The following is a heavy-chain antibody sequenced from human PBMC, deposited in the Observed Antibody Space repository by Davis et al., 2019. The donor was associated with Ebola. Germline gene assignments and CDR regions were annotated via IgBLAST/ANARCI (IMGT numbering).Heavy chain of an antibody. CDR3: TREGSSYTKFDY. Sequence: GESLKISCLASGFTFGDYDMSWVRQAPGKGLEWVCFIRRKGYGGTTECAASVKGRFTISRDDSKSIAYLQMNSLKTEDTAVYYCTREGSSYTKFDYWGQGTLVTVSS. CDR2: IRRKGYGGTT. J-gene: IGHJ4*02. D-gene: IGHD3-3*01. CDR1: GFTFGDYD. V-gene: IGHV3-49*04.